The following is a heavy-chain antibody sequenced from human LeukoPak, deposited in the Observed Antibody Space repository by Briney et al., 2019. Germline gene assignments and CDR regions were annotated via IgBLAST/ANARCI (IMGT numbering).Heavy chain of an antibody. CDR2: INAGNGDT. CDR3: AREEEWRNYIDD. D-gene: IGHD3-3*01. CDR1: GYTFTSYA. V-gene: IGHV1-3*01. Sequence: ASVKVSCKASGYTFTSYAIHWVRQAPGQRFEWMGWINAGNGDTKYSQKFQGRVTITRDTSASTAYMELSSLKSEDTAVYYCAREEEWRNYIDDWGQGTLVTVSS. J-gene: IGHJ4*02.